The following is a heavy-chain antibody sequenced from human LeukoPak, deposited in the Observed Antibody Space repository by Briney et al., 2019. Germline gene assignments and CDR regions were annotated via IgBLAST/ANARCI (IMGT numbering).Heavy chain of an antibody. Sequence: PGGSLRLSWAASGFTFSSYAMSWVRQAPGKGLEWVSAISGSGGSTYYADSVKGRFTISGDNSKNTLYLQMNSLRAEDTAVYYCAKGRSWNDLNWFDPWGQGTLVTVSS. V-gene: IGHV3-23*01. CDR3: AKGRSWNDLNWFDP. J-gene: IGHJ5*02. D-gene: IGHD1-1*01. CDR1: GFTFSSYA. CDR2: ISGSGGST.